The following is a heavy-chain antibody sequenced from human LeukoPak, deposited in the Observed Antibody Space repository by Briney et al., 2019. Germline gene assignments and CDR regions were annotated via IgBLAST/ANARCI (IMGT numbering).Heavy chain of an antibody. D-gene: IGHD3-22*01. Sequence: ASVKVSCKASGYTFTSYAMHWVRQAPGQRLEWMGWINAGNGNTKYSQKFQGRVTITRDTSASTAYMELSSLGSEDTAVYYCARASLYYDSSGYYDYYYSMDVWGQGTTVTVSS. J-gene: IGHJ6*02. CDR1: GYTFTSYA. CDR2: INAGNGNT. CDR3: ARASLYYDSSGYYDYYYSMDV. V-gene: IGHV1-3*01.